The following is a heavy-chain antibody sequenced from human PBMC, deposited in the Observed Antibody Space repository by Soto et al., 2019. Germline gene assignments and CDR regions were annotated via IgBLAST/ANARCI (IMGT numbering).Heavy chain of an antibody. D-gene: IGHD3-3*01. CDR3: ARDLGHAYDFPHGYYYYGMDV. Sequence: PSETLSLTCTVSGGSISSGGYYWGWIRQHPGKGLEWIGYIYYSGSTYYNPSLKSRVTISVDTSKNQFSLKLSSVTAADTAVYYCARDLGHAYDFPHGYYYYGMDVWGQGTTVTVSS. V-gene: IGHV4-31*03. CDR2: IYYSGST. J-gene: IGHJ6*02. CDR1: GGSISSGGYY.